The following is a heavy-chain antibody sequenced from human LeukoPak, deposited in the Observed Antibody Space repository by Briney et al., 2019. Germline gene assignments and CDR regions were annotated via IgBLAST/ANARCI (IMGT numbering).Heavy chain of an antibody. CDR3: ARGGSGISNAFDI. V-gene: IGHV4-59*01. CDR2: LYYSGST. J-gene: IGHJ4*02. CDR1: GGSISRYY. Sequence: PSETLSLTCSVSGGSISRYYWIWIRQPPGKGLEWIGYLYYSGSTNSNPSLKSRVPMPVDPSKNQFSLTLRPVTAADPAVYYCARGGSGISNAFDIWGQGTLVTVSS. D-gene: IGHD3-10*01.